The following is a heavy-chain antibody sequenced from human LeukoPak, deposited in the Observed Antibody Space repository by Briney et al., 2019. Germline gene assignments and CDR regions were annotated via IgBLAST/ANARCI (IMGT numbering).Heavy chain of an antibody. CDR2: MNPNSGNT. J-gene: IGHJ5*02. V-gene: IGHV1-8*03. Sequence: ASVTVSCTTSGYTFTGYYIHWVRQATGQGLEWMGWMNPNSGNTGYAQKFQGRVTLTRNASINTAYMDLSSLTSEDTAVYYCARGLGSTGSEGDNWFGPWGQGTLVTVSS. D-gene: IGHD6-25*01. CDR3: ARGLGSTGSEGDNWFGP. CDR1: GYTFTGYY.